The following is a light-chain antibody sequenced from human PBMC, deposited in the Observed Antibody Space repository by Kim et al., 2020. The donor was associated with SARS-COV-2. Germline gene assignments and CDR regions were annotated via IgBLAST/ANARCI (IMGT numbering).Light chain of an antibody. CDR2: GKN. CDR1: SLRSYY. CDR3: NSRDSSGNHHYV. J-gene: IGLJ1*01. Sequence: SSELTQDPAVSVALGQTVRITCQGDSLRSYYASWYQQKPGQAPVLVIYGKNNRPSGIPDRFSGSSSRNTASLTITGAQAEDEADYYCNSRDSSGNHHYVF. V-gene: IGLV3-19*01.